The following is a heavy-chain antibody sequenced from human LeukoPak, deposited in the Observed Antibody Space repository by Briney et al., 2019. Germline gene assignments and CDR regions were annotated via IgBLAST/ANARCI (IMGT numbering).Heavy chain of an antibody. D-gene: IGHD2-15*01. V-gene: IGHV3-11*06. Sequence: PGGSLRLSCAASGFTFSDYYMSWIRQAPGKGLEWVSYISSSSSYTNYADSVKGRFTTSRDNAKNSLYLQMNSLRAEDTAVYYCASYCSGGSCYWSYWGQGTLVTVSS. CDR3: ASYCSGGSCYWSY. CDR1: GFTFSDYY. J-gene: IGHJ4*02. CDR2: ISSSSSYT.